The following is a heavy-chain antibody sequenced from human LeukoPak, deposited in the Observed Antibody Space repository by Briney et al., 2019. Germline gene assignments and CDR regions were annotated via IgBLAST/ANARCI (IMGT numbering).Heavy chain of an antibody. V-gene: IGHV4-34*01. CDR3: ARGRMWFGESPGYYYMDV. CDR1: GGSFSGYY. D-gene: IGHD3-10*01. Sequence: SETLSLTCAVYGGSFSGYYWSWLRQPPGKGLEWIGEINHSGSTNYNPSLKSRVTISVDTSKNQFSLKLSSVTAADTAVYYCARGRMWFGESPGYYYMDVWGKGTTVTISS. J-gene: IGHJ6*03. CDR2: INHSGST.